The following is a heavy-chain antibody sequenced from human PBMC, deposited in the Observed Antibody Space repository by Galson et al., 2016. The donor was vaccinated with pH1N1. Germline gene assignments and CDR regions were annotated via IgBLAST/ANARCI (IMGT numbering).Heavy chain of an antibody. CDR1: GGAFSAYA. CDR3: ARRDKYFDTSGFQN. J-gene: IGHJ4*02. Sequence: SVKVSCKASGGAFSAYAISWVRQAPGQGLEWIGGIIPIFGTPNYAQKFQGRVTITADESTSTHYMELSSLRSEDTAIYYCARRDKYFDTSGFQNWGQGTLVTVPS. V-gene: IGHV1-69*13. CDR2: IIPIFGTP. D-gene: IGHD3-22*01.